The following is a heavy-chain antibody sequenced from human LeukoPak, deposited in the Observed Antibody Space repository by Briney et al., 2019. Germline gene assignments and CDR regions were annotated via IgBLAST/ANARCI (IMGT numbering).Heavy chain of an antibody. D-gene: IGHD3-22*01. CDR3: ARDRRYYDSSYGRGNWFDP. V-gene: IGHV7-4-1*02. CDR2: INTNTGNP. Sequence: GASVKVSCKASGYTFTSYAMNWVRQAPGQGLEWMGWINTNTGNPTYAQGFTGRFVFSLDTSVSTAYLQISSLKAEDTAVYYCARDRRYYDSSYGRGNWFDPWGQGTLVTASS. CDR1: GYTFTSYA. J-gene: IGHJ5*02.